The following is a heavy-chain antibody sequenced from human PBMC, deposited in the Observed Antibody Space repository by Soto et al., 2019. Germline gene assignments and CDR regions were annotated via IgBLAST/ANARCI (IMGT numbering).Heavy chain of an antibody. J-gene: IGHJ4*02. V-gene: IGHV3-43*01. CDR3: AKARSLGYFSGGSCSGCRTRLDY. CDR2: ISWDGGST. Sequence: GGSLRLSCAASGFTFDDYTMHWVRQAPGKGLEWVSLISWDGGSTYYADSVKGRFTISRDNSKNSLYLQMNSLRTEDTALYYCAKARSLGYFSGGSCSGCRTRLDYWGQGTLVTVSS. CDR1: GFTFDDYT. D-gene: IGHD2-15*01.